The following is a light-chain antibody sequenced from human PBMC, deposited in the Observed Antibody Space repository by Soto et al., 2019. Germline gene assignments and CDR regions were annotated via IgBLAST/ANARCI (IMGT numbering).Light chain of an antibody. CDR3: QVWDDSGNHVV. Sequence: SYELTQPPSVSVAPGQTARITCGGTNIGSKSVHWYQQKPGQAPVLVVYDDSDRPSGIPERFSGSNSGNTATLTINRVEAGDEADFFCQVWDDSGNHVVFGGGTKLTVL. CDR2: DDS. CDR1: NIGSKS. V-gene: IGLV3-21*02. J-gene: IGLJ2*01.